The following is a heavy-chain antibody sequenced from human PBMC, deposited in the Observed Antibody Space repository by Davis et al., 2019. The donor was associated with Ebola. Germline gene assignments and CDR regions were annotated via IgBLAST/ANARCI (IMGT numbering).Heavy chain of an antibody. Sequence: SVKVSCKASGGTFSSYAISWVRQAPGQGLEWMGGIIPIFGTANYAQKFQGRVTITADESTSTVYMELSSLRSEDTAVYYCARDRGDRSPYYYYYGMDVWGQGTTVTVSS. CDR1: GGTFSSYA. CDR2: IIPIFGTA. J-gene: IGHJ6*02. V-gene: IGHV1-69*13. CDR3: ARDRGDRSPYYYYYGMDV. D-gene: IGHD5-12*01.